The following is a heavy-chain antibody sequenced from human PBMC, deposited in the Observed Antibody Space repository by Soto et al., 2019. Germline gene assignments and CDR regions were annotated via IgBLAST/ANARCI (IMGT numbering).Heavy chain of an antibody. CDR3: AREAYGSGKHYHYYYYGMDV. Sequence: QVQLVQSGAEEKKPGASVKVSCKASGYTFTSYAMHWVRQAPGQRLEWMGWINAGNGNTKYSQKFQGRVTITRDTSASTAYMELSSLRSEDTAVYYCAREAYGSGKHYHYYYYGMDVWGQGTTVTVSS. CDR2: INAGNGNT. V-gene: IGHV1-3*05. CDR1: GYTFTSYA. J-gene: IGHJ6*02. D-gene: IGHD3-10*01.